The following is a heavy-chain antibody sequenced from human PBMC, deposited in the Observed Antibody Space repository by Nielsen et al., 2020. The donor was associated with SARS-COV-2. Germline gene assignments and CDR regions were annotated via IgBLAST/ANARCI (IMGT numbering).Heavy chain of an antibody. CDR2: IFHRGST. J-gene: IGHJ4*02. Sequence: SEPLPPTCAVPGGSISSNNWWCWARQPPGKGLEWIGAIFHRGSTNYTPSLKTRATIPVDKSKNQFSLELRSMTAADTTVYCCARVCSCGLGSSPSYYFDYWGQGTLVTVSS. D-gene: IGHD7-27*01. CDR3: ARVCSCGLGSSPSYYFDY. V-gene: IGHV4-4*01. CDR1: GGSISSNNW.